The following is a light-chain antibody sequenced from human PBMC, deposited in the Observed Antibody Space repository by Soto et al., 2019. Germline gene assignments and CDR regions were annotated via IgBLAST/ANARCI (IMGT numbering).Light chain of an antibody. CDR3: QQYNSWT. CDR2: RAS. CDR1: QSISSW. J-gene: IGKJ1*01. V-gene: IGKV1-5*03. Sequence: DIQMTQSPSTLSASVGDRVTITCRASQSISSWLAWYQQKAGKAPKLLIYRASSLESGVPSRFNGSGSGTEFTLTITGLQPDDFATYYCQQYNSWTFGQGTKVEIK.